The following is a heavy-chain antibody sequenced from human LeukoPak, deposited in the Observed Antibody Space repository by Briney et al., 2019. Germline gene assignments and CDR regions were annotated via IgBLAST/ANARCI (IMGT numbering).Heavy chain of an antibody. J-gene: IGHJ4*02. CDR1: GGSISSYY. CDR2: IYTSGST. D-gene: IGHD6-13*01. V-gene: IGHV4-4*07. CDR3: ARQLAAAGTAGLDY. Sequence: SETLSLTYTVSGGSISSYYWSWIRQPAGKGLEWIGRIYTSGSTNYNPSLKSRVTMSVDTSKNQFSLKLSSVTAADTAVYYCARQLAAAGTAGLDYWGQGTLVTVSS.